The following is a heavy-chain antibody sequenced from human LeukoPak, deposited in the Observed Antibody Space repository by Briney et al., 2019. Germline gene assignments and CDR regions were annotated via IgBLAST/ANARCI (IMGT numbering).Heavy chain of an antibody. CDR2: ISYDGSNK. V-gene: IGHV3-30*03. CDR3: ARDGNPRWFVESQYYFDY. D-gene: IGHD3-10*01. J-gene: IGHJ4*02. CDR1: GFTFTTYW. Sequence: GGSLRLSCAASGFTFTTYWMGWVRQAPGKGLEWVAVISYDGSNKYYADSVKGRFTISRDNSKNTLYLQMNSLRAEDTAVYYCARDGNPRWFVESQYYFDYWGQGTLVTVSS.